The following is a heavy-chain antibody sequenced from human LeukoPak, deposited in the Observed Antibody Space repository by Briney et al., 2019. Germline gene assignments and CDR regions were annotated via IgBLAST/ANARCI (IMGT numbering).Heavy chain of an antibody. CDR1: GGYISSYY. CDR3: ARGVNGMDV. J-gene: IGHJ6*02. D-gene: IGHD2-21*01. CDR2: IYYSGST. V-gene: IGHV4-59*08. Sequence: SETLSLTCTVSGGYISSYYWSWIRQPPGKGLEWIGYIYYSGSTNYNPSLKSRVTISVDTYKNQFSLKLSSVTAADTAVYYCARGVNGMDVWGQGTTVTVSS.